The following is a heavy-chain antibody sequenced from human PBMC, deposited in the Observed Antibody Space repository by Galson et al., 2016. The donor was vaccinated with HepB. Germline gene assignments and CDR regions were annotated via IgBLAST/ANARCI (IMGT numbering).Heavy chain of an antibody. Sequence: SLRLSCAASGFSFSSYSMNWVRQAPGKGLEWVSSISSGSSYIYSADSLKGRFTISRDNARNSLYLQMNSLRPEDTAVYYCARVREQQLLDAFDIWGQGTMVTVSS. CDR2: ISSGSSYI. CDR3: ARVREQQLLDAFDI. CDR1: GFSFSSYS. V-gene: IGHV3-21*01. D-gene: IGHD6-13*01. J-gene: IGHJ3*02.